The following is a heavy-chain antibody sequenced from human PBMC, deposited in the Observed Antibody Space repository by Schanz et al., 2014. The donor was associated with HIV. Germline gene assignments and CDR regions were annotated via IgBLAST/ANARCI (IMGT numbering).Heavy chain of an antibody. V-gene: IGHV4-31*02. CDR3: ARGIHSDGMDV. J-gene: IGHJ6*02. Sequence: VQVVESGGGLVQPGGFLRLSCTTSGFIFSDHFMGWVRQSPGKGLEWIGYIYCSGNPYHTPSLMSRVTTSLDTSENQFSLKLSSVTAADTAIYYCARGIHSDGMDVWGQGITVTVSS. CDR2: IYCSGNP. CDR1: GFIFSDHF.